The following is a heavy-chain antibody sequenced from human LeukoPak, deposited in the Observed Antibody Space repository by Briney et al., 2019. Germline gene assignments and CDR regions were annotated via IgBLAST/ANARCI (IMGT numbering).Heavy chain of an antibody. CDR1: GFTFSSYG. V-gene: IGHV3-33*08. Sequence: GGSLRLSCAASGFTFSSYGMHWVRQAPGKGLEWVAVIWYDGSNKYYADSVKGRFTISRDNSKNTLYLQMNSLRAEDTAVYYCAVAYCGGDCYGPFDYWGQGTLVTVSS. CDR3: AVAYCGGDCYGPFDY. CDR2: IWYDGSNK. J-gene: IGHJ4*02. D-gene: IGHD2-21*02.